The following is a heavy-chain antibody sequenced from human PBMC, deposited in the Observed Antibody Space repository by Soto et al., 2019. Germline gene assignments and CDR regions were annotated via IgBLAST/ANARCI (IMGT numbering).Heavy chain of an antibody. CDR2: INSDGSTT. CDR3: AKDRPPQYAAYDSFDI. J-gene: IGHJ3*02. Sequence: GGSLRLSCAATGFTFSNYWMHWVRQAPGKGLVWVSRINSDGSTTSYADSVRGRFTISRDNAKNTLYLQMNGLRAEDTAVYYCAKDRPPQYAAYDSFDIWGQGTMVTVSS. D-gene: IGHD2-2*01. CDR1: GFTFSNYW. V-gene: IGHV3-74*01.